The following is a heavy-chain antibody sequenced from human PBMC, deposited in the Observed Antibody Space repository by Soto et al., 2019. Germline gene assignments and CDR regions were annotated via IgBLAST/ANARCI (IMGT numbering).Heavy chain of an antibody. Sequence: GESLKISCKGSGYSFTSYWISWVRQMPGKGLEWMGRIDPSDSYTNYSPSFQGHVTISADKSISTAYLQWSSLKASDTAMYYCSRHRAYSDYRGMDVWGQGTKVTGSS. V-gene: IGHV5-10-1*01. CDR3: SRHRAYSDYRGMDV. CDR1: GYSFTSYW. D-gene: IGHD4-4*01. CDR2: IDPSDSYT. J-gene: IGHJ6*02.